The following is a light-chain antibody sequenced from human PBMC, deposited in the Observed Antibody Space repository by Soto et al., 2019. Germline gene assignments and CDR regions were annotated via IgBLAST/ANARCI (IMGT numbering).Light chain of an antibody. V-gene: IGLV7-46*01. CDR1: TGPLTSTHY. CDR3: SLAYSGVRVQ. CDR2: DTG. Sequence: QAVVTQEPSLTVSPGGTVTLTCASSTGPLTSTHYPYWFQQKPGQAPRTLIYDTGNKYSWTPARFSGSLLGGKAALTISGAQPEDEADYYCSLAYSGVRVQFGGGTKVTVL. J-gene: IGLJ3*02.